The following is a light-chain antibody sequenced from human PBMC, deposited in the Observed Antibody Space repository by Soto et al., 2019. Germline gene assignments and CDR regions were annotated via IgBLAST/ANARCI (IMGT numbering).Light chain of an antibody. Sequence: EIVLTQSPGILSLSPGERATLSCRASQSVSNDFLAWYQQKPGQAPRLLIYGASTRATDVPDRFSGSGSGADFNLTISRLEPEDFAVYYCQQYGSSPPRTFGQGTKVE. J-gene: IGKJ1*01. CDR3: QQYGSSPPRT. CDR1: QSVSNDF. CDR2: GAS. V-gene: IGKV3-20*01.